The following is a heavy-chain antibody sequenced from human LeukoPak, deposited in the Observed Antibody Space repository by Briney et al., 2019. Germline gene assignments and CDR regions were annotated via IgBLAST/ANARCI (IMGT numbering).Heavy chain of an antibody. CDR2: ISAYNGIT. V-gene: IGHV1-18*01. CDR3: ARAPSIAAAGSFDY. D-gene: IGHD6-13*01. J-gene: IGHJ4*02. Sequence: ASVKVSCKASGYTFTSYGISWVRQAPGQGLEWMGWISAYNGITNYAQKLQGRVTMTTDTSTSTAYMELRSLRSDDTAVYYCARAPSIAAAGSFDYWGQGTLVTVSS. CDR1: GYTFTSYG.